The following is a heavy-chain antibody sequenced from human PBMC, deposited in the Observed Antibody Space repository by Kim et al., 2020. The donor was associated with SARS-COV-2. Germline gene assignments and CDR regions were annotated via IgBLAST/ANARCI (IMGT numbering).Heavy chain of an antibody. Sequence: ASVKVSCMASGYTFTNYVINWVRQAPGQGLEWMGWIDTKTGNPMYAQGFTGRFVFSLDTSVSTTYLQISSLKTEDTAVYYCVRWNNMGGSGWFDPWGQGTLVIVSS. V-gene: IGHV7-4-1*02. CDR2: IDTKTGNP. CDR3: VRWNNMGGSGWFDP. J-gene: IGHJ5*02. D-gene: IGHD6-25*01. CDR1: GYTFTNYV.